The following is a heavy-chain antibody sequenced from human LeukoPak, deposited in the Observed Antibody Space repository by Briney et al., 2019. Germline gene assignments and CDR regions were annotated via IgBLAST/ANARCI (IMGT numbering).Heavy chain of an antibody. D-gene: IGHD3-9*01. V-gene: IGHV7-4-1*02. CDR2: INTNTGNP. Sequence: ASVKVSCKASGYTFTSYAMNWVRQAPGQGLEWMGWINTNTGNPTYAQGFTGRFVFSLDTSVSTAYLQISSLKAEDTAVYYCARDPLYYDILTGYWAYGMGESGMDVWGQGTTVTVSS. CDR3: ARDPLYYDILTGYWAYGMGESGMDV. CDR1: GYTFTSYA. J-gene: IGHJ6*02.